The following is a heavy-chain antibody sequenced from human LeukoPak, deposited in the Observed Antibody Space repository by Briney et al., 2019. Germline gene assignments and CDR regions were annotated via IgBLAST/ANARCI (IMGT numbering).Heavy chain of an antibody. J-gene: IGHJ4*02. CDR2: IIPIFGTA. CDR3: ARGRGWYLDFDY. Sequence: ASVKVSCKASGGTFSIYAISWVRQAPGQGLEWMGGIIPIFGTANYAQKFQGRVTITTDESTSTAYMELSSLRSEDTAVYYCARGRGWYLDFDYWGQGTLVTVSS. D-gene: IGHD6-19*01. CDR1: GGTFSIYA. V-gene: IGHV1-69*05.